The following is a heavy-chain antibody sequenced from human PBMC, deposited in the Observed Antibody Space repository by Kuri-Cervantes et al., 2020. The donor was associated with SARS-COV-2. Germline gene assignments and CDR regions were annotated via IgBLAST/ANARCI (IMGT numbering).Heavy chain of an antibody. CDR2: ISYDGSNK. V-gene: IGHV3-30-3*01. D-gene: IGHD1-26*01. CDR1: GFTFSSYA. CDR3: AKDMGEWDAFDI. J-gene: IGHJ3*02. Sequence: GESLKISCAASGFTFSSYAMHWVRQAPGKRLEWVAVISYDGSNKYYADSVKGRFTISRDNAKNSLYLQMNSLRAEDMALYYCAKDMGEWDAFDIWGQGTMVTVSS.